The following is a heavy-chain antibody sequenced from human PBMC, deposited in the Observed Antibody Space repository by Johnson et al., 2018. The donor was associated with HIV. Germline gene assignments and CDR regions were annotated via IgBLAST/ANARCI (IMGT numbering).Heavy chain of an antibody. CDR3: AKDKSIVGATSNAFDI. D-gene: IGHD1-26*01. CDR1: GFTFSSYG. CDR2: IWFDGSNK. V-gene: IGHV3-33*06. Sequence: VQLLESGGGVVQPGRSLRLSCAASGFTFSSYGMHWVRQAPGKGLEWVAVIWFDGSNKYYADSVKGLFTISRDNSKNTLYLQMNSLRAEDTAVYYCAKDKSIVGATSNAFDIWGQGTMVTVSS. J-gene: IGHJ3*02.